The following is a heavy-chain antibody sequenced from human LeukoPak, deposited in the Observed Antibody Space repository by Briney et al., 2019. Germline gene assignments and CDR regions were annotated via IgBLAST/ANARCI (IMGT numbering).Heavy chain of an antibody. J-gene: IGHJ4*02. CDR1: GFTFNTCG. CDR2: IRYDGGNE. V-gene: IGHV3-30*02. Sequence: GGSLRLSCAASGFTFNTCGMHWVRQAPGKGLEWVAFIRYDGGNEYYADSVKGRFTISRDDSKNTLYLQMNSLKAEDTAVYYCAKDSKGLCILLVSVAHWGQGTLVTVSS. D-gene: IGHD2-8*01. CDR3: AKDSKGLCILLVSVAH.